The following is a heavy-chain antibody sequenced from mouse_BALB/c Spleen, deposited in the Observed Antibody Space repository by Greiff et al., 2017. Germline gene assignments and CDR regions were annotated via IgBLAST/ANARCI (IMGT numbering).Heavy chain of an antibody. Sequence: QVQLQQSGAELVKPGASVKLSCKASGYTFTSYDINWVRQRPEQGLEWIGWIFPGDGSTKYNEKFKGKATLTTDKSSSTAYMQLSSLTSEDTAVYYCNGGNYGAYWGQGTLVTVSA. D-gene: IGHD2-1*01. CDR3: NGGNYGAY. CDR2: IFPGDGST. J-gene: IGHJ3*01. CDR1: GYTFTSYD. V-gene: IGHV1S56*01.